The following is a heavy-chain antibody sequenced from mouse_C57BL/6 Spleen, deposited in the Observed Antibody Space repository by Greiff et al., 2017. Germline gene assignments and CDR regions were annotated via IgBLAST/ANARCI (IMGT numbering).Heavy chain of an antibody. J-gene: IGHJ2*01. CDR3: ASYGTDFDY. D-gene: IGHD1-1*01. CDR2: INPRSGYT. V-gene: IGHV1-7*01. CDR1: GYTFTSYW. Sequence: QVQLQQSGAELAQPGASVKLSCKASGYTFTSYWMHWVKQRPGQGLDWIGYINPRSGYTKYNQKFKDKATLTADKSSSTAYLQLSSPTDEDSAVYDCASYGTDFDYWGQGTTLTVSS.